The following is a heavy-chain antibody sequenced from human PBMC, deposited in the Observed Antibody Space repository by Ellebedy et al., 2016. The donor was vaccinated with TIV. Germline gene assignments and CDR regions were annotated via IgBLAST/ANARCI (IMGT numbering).Heavy chain of an antibody. D-gene: IGHD1-1*01. CDR1: GHTFTSDG. CDR2: INTYNGNT. J-gene: IGHJ4*02. V-gene: IGHV1-18*04. CDR3: ARCITGPVDLGY. Sequence: AASVKVSCKASGHTFTSDGFGWVRQAPGQGLEWMGWINTYNGNTNYAKSFKGRVTMTTDTSTNTAYLDLRSLRPDDTAVYYCARCITGPVDLGYWGQGTLVTVSS.